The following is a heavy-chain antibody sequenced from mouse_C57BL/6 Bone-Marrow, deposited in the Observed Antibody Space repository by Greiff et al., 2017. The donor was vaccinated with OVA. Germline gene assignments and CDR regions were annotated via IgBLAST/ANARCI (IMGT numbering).Heavy chain of an antibody. CDR2: IYPGSGSP. J-gene: IGHJ3*01. V-gene: IGHV1-55*01. CDR1: VSTFTSSW. D-gene: IGHD3-1*01. Sequence: VQLQQPGAELVKPGASVTLSCKASVSTFTSSWLTWVKPSPVHGLALIGDIYPGSGSPNYNEKFKSKATLTVDTSSSTAYMQLSSLTSEDSAVYYCAREGLLQFAYWGQGTLVTVSA. CDR3: AREGLLQFAY.